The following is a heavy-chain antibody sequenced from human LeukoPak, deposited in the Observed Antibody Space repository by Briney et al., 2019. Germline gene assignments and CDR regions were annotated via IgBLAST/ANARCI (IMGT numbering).Heavy chain of an antibody. V-gene: IGHV4-59*08. CDR2: IYYSGST. CDR1: GGAIRSHY. CDR3: ARHSGSSGWVDWFDP. Sequence: SETLSLTCTVSGGAIRSHYWNWIRQPPGKGLEWIGYIYYSGSTNYNPSLKSRVTISVDTSKNQFSLKLSSVTAADTAVYYCARHSGSSGWVDWFDPWGQGTLVTVSS. D-gene: IGHD6-19*01. J-gene: IGHJ5*02.